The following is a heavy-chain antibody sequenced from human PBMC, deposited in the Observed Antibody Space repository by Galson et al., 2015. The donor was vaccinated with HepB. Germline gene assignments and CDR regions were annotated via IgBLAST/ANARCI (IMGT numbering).Heavy chain of an antibody. Sequence: SVKVSGKASGYTFTSYGISWVRQAPGQGLEWMGWISAYNGNKNYAQKLQGRVTMNTDTSTSTAYMELRSLRSDDTAVYYCARGPPWAPDSYDSSGYYLFSRGRATRYDAFDIWGQGTMVTVSS. D-gene: IGHD3-22*01. V-gene: IGHV1-18*01. CDR3: ARGPPWAPDSYDSSGYYLFSRGRATRYDAFDI. CDR1: GYTFTSYG. CDR2: ISAYNGNK. J-gene: IGHJ3*02.